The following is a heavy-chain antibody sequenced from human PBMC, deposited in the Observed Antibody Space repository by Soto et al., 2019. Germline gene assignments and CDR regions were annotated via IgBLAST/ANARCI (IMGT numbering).Heavy chain of an antibody. Sequence: QVQLQQWGAGLLKPSETLSLTCAVYGGSFSGYYWSWIRQPPGKGLEWIGEINHSGSTNYNPSLKIRGTRSVDTSKNQFSLKLSSVAAADTAVYYCARGVAAAPDTGRFFDYWGQGTLVTVSS. CDR3: ARGVAAAPDTGRFFDY. D-gene: IGHD6-13*01. CDR1: GGSFSGYY. CDR2: INHSGST. J-gene: IGHJ4*02. V-gene: IGHV4-34*01.